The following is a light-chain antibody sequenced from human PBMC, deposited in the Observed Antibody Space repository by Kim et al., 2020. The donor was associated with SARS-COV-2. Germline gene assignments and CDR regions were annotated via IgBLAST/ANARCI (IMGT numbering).Light chain of an antibody. Sequence: VTNSGTGSSSNIGAGYDVHWYQQLPGTAPKLLIYGNSNRPSGVPDRFSGSKSGTSASLAITGLQAEDEADYYCQSYDSSLSALYVFGTGTKVTVL. CDR2: GNS. CDR3: QSYDSSLSALYV. V-gene: IGLV1-40*01. CDR1: SSNIGAGYD. J-gene: IGLJ1*01.